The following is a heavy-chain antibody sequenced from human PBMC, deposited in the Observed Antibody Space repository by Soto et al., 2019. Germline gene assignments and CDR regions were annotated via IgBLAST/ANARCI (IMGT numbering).Heavy chain of an antibody. D-gene: IGHD1-26*01. V-gene: IGHV4-30-4*01. Sequence: SETLSLTCTVSGGSISSGDYYWSWIRQPPGKGLEWIGYIYYSGSTYHNPSLKSRVSISVDTSKNQFSLKLTPVTAADTAVYYCARYLLSGSYPSAFDIWGQGTMVTVSS. CDR2: IYYSGST. J-gene: IGHJ3*02. CDR3: ARYLLSGSYPSAFDI. CDR1: GGSISSGDYY.